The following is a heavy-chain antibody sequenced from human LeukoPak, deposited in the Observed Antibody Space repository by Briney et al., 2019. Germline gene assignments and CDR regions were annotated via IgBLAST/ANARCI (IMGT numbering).Heavy chain of an antibody. Sequence: GGSLRLSCAASGLTFSNAWMSWVRQAPGKGLEWVGRIKSKTDGGTTDYAAPVKGRFTISRDGSKNTLYLQMNSLKTEDTAVYYCTTQGPYCSSTSCYSIDYWGQGTLVTVSS. D-gene: IGHD2-2*01. J-gene: IGHJ4*02. CDR3: TTQGPYCSSTSCYSIDY. CDR2: IKSKTDGGTT. V-gene: IGHV3-15*01. CDR1: GLTFSNAW.